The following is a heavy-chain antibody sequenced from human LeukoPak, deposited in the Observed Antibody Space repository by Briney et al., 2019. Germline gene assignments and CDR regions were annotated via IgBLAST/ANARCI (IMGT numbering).Heavy chain of an antibody. V-gene: IGHV3-23*01. J-gene: IGHJ4*02. Sequence: GGSLRLSCAASGFTFSSYGMSWVRQAPGKGLEWVSAISGSGGSTYYADSVKGRFTISRDNAKNSLYLQMNSLRAEDTAVYYCARQWLVNGWGQGTLVTISS. CDR2: ISGSGGST. CDR3: ARQWLVNG. D-gene: IGHD6-19*01. CDR1: GFTFSSYG.